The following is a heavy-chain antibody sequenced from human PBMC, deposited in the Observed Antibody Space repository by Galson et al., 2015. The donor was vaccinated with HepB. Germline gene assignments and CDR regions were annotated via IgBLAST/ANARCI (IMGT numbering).Heavy chain of an antibody. CDR2: ISYDGSNK. CDR3: ARGSRARRITMIVVVRDFFDY. D-gene: IGHD3-22*01. Sequence: SLRLSCAASGFTFSSYAMHWVRQAPGKGLEWVAVISYDGSNKYYADSVKGRFTISRDNSKNTLYLQMNSLRAEDTAVYYCARGSRARRITMIVVVRDFFDYWGQGTLVTVSS. CDR1: GFTFSSYA. V-gene: IGHV3-30*04. J-gene: IGHJ4*02.